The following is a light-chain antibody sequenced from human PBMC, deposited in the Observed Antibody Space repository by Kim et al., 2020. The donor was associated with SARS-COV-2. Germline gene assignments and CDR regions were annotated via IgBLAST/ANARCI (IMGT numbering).Light chain of an antibody. CDR1: SLKIYY. CDR3: NSRDSSDNHLVV. J-gene: IGLJ2*01. CDR2: GKN. Sequence: LGQTVRITSRGSSLKIYYASWYQQKPGQAPLLVIYGKNNRPSGIPDRFSGSSLGNTASLTITGAQAEDEADYYCNSRDSSDNHLVVFGGGTQLTVL. V-gene: IGLV3-19*01.